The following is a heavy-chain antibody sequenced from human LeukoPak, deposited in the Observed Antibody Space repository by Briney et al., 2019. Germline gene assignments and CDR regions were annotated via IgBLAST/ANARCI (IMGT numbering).Heavy chain of an antibody. V-gene: IGHV3-48*04. D-gene: IGHD2-2*01. CDR1: GFTFSSYS. CDR2: ISNSGSTI. CDR3: AKGLPATLLDY. J-gene: IGHJ4*02. Sequence: GGSLRLSCAASGFTFSSYSMNWVRQAPGKGLEWVSYISNSGSTIYYADSVKGRFTISRDNAKNSLYLQMNSLRAEDTAVYYCAKGLPATLLDYWGQGTLVTVSS.